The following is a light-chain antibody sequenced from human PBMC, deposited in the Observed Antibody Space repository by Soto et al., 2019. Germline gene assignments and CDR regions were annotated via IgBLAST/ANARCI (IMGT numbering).Light chain of an antibody. CDR1: QSIDTW. Sequence: DIQMTQSPSTLSASVGDTVTITCRASQSIDTWLAWHQQKPGRAPNLLISKASVLESGVPSRFSGSGSGTDFTLTIRDVQPDDFAIYYCQKYISYRALGQGTKLEI. J-gene: IGKJ1*01. V-gene: IGKV1-5*03. CDR2: KAS. CDR3: QKYISYRA.